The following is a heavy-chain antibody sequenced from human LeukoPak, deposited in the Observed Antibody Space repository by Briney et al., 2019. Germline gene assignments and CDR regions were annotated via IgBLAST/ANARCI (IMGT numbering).Heavy chain of an antibody. V-gene: IGHV1-69*13. J-gene: IGHJ3*02. Sequence: GASVKVSCKASGGTFSSYAISWVRQAPGQGLEWMGGIIPIFGTANYAQKFQGRVTITADESTSTAYMELSSLRSEDTAVYYCARDYRLVGAYAFDIWGQGTMVTVSS. CDR1: GGTFSSYA. D-gene: IGHD1-26*01. CDR3: ARDYRLVGAYAFDI. CDR2: IIPIFGTA.